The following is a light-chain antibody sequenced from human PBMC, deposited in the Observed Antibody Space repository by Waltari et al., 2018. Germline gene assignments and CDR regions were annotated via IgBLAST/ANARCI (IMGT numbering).Light chain of an antibody. CDR1: QGIGRW. CDR2: KAS. V-gene: IGKV1-5*03. J-gene: IGKJ2*01. CDR3: HQYNSYHT. Sequence: DIQMTQSPSTLSASMGARVTITYRASQGIGRWLAWYQQKPGKAPKLLIYKASSLQTGVPPRFSGSGSGTEFTLTISSLQPDDVATYYCHQYNSYHTFGQGTKLEIK.